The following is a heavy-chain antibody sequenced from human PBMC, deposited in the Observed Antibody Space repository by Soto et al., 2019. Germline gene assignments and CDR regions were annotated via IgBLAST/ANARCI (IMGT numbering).Heavy chain of an antibody. CDR1: GYIFRNNW. J-gene: IGHJ5*01. CDR3: AYTAILGTTNFDC. CDR2: IDLTDSYT. V-gene: IGHV5-10-1*01. Sequence: GESLKISCKGSGYIFRNNWITWVRQMPGKGLEWVGRIDLTDSYTSYSPSFQGHVSFSADKSINTTYLHFSSLRASDTAVYYCAYTAILGTTNFDCWGQGTLVTVSS.